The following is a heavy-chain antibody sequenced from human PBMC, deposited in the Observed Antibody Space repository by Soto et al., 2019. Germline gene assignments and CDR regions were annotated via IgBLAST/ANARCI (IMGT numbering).Heavy chain of an antibody. CDR2: INPNSGGT. J-gene: IGHJ3*02. Sequence: ASVKVSCKASGYTFTGYYMHWVRQAPGQGLEWMGWINPNSGGTNYAQKFQGWVTMTRDTSISTAYMELSRLRSDDTAVYYCARGEPSSGRAFDIWGQGTMVTVSS. V-gene: IGHV1-2*04. D-gene: IGHD3-22*01. CDR1: GYTFTGYY. CDR3: ARGEPSSGRAFDI.